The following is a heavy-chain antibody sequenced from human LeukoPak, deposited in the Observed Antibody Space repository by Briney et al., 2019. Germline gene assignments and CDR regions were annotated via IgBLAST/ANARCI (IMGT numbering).Heavy chain of an antibody. Sequence: ASVTVSCKASGYTFTSYAMHWVRQAPGQRLEWMGWINAGNGNTKYSQEFQGRVTITRDTSASTAYMELSSLRSEDMAVYYCARGYGDYAGGLGYWGQGTLVTVSS. CDR2: INAGNGNT. V-gene: IGHV1-3*03. CDR1: GYTFTSYA. J-gene: IGHJ4*02. D-gene: IGHD4-17*01. CDR3: ARGYGDYAGGLGY.